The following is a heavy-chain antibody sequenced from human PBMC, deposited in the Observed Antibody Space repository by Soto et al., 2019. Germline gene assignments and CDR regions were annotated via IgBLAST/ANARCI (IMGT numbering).Heavy chain of an antibody. D-gene: IGHD3-3*01. V-gene: IGHV1-3*01. CDR3: ARGDYDFWSGYFARAEYFQH. CDR1: GYTFTSYA. Sequence: QVPLVQSGAEVKKPGASVKVSCKASGYTFTSYAMHWVRQAPGQRLEWMGWINAGNGNTKYSQKFQGRVTITRDTSASTAYMELSSLRSEDTAVYYCARGDYDFWSGYFARAEYFQHWGQGTLVTVSS. CDR2: INAGNGNT. J-gene: IGHJ1*01.